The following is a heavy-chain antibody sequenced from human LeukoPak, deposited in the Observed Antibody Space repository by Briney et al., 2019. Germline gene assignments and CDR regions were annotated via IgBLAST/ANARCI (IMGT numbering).Heavy chain of an antibody. CDR3: ARVAAATTNPRFDF. Sequence: SQTLSLTCTVSGGSISSGAYYWSWVRQLPEKGLDWIGYIGYTGDTYYNPSLRSRVTISIDTSKTQFSLRLSSLTAADTAVYYCARVAAATTNPRFDFWGQGTLVTVSS. CDR1: GGSISSGAYY. CDR2: IGYTGDT. V-gene: IGHV4-31*03. D-gene: IGHD1-1*01. J-gene: IGHJ4*02.